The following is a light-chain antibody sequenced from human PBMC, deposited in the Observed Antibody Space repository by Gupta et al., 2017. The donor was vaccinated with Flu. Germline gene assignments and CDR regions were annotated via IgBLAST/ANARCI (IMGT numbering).Light chain of an antibody. Sequence: PGTLSLSPGESVTLSCRAGESVNRNHLAWYQQKPGQAPRLLIYGTSNRAPGIPDRFSGGGSGTDFTLTINRLEPEDSAVFYCHHYGTSPYT. V-gene: IGKV3-20*01. CDR1: ESVNRNH. CDR2: GTS. J-gene: IGKJ2*01. CDR3: HHYGTSPYT.